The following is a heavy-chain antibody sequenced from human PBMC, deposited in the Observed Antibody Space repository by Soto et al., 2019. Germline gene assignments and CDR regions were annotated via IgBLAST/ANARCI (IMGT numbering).Heavy chain of an antibody. CDR1: GGSISSSSYY. Sequence: PSETLSLTCTVSGGSISSSSYYWGWIRQPPGKGLEWIGSIYYSGSTYYNPSLESRVTISVDTSKNQFSLKLSSVTAADTAVYYCARSGGIAVAGTSFDPWGQGTLVTVSS. V-gene: IGHV4-39*01. D-gene: IGHD6-19*01. CDR3: ARSGGIAVAGTSFDP. J-gene: IGHJ5*02. CDR2: IYYSGST.